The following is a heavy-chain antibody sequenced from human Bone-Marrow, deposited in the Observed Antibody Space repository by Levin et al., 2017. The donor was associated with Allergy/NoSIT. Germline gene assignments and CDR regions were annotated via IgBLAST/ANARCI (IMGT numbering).Heavy chain of an antibody. CDR1: GYNFSNYI. CDR3: ARDGYLGSCSSTHCPNFFDS. Sequence: GESLKISCKASGYNFSNYIVNWVRQAPGQGFEWMGWINTKTGNPRFARGFTGRFVFSLDTSVKTTYLQITSLKPEDAAVYYCARDGYLGSCSSTHCPNFFDSWGQGTLVTVSS. J-gene: IGHJ4*02. D-gene: IGHD2-2*01. V-gene: IGHV7-4-1*02. CDR2: INTKTGNP.